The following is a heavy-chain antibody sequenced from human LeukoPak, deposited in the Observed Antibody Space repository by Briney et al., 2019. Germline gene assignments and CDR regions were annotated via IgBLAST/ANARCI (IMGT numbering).Heavy chain of an antibody. CDR2: INHSGST. Sequence: PSETLSVTCAVYGGSFSGYYWSWIRQPPGKGLEWIGEINHSGSTNYNPSLKSRVTISVDTSKNQFSLKLSSVTAADTAVYYCARGYSGYDPFDYWGQGTLVTVSS. D-gene: IGHD5-12*01. CDR1: GGSFSGYY. V-gene: IGHV4-34*01. J-gene: IGHJ4*02. CDR3: ARGYSGYDPFDY.